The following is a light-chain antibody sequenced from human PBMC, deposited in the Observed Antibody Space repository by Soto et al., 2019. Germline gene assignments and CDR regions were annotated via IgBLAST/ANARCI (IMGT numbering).Light chain of an antibody. CDR2: GAS. V-gene: IGKV3-15*01. CDR1: QSINTN. Sequence: EIVMTQSPATLSVSPGKGVTLSCRASQSINTNLAWYQQKPGQVPRVLIYGASTRATGIPARFSGSGSGTEFTLTISSLQSGDFAVYYFQQYNHWVSFGGGTTVEIK. CDR3: QQYNHWVS. J-gene: IGKJ4*01.